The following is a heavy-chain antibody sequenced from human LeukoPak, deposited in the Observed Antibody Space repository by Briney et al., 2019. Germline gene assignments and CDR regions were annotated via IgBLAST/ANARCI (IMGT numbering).Heavy chain of an antibody. Sequence: PSETLSLTCTVSGGSISSSSYYWGWLRQPPGKGLEWIGSIYYSGSTYYNPSLKSRVTISVDTSKNQFSLKLSSVTAADTAVYYCARGYCSSTSCYPFDYWGQGTLVTVSS. CDR2: IYYSGST. CDR1: GGSISSSSYY. J-gene: IGHJ4*02. CDR3: ARGYCSSTSCYPFDY. D-gene: IGHD2-2*01. V-gene: IGHV4-39*01.